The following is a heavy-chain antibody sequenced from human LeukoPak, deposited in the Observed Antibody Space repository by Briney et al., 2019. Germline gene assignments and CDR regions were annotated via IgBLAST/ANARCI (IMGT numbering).Heavy chain of an antibody. Sequence: SETLSLTCAAYGGSFSGYYWNWIRQSPGMGLEWIGEINHSGSTNYNPSLKSRVTISVDTPKNQFSLRLTSVTAADTAVYYCARGRVQYYFGSGSQGWFDPWGQGTLVIVSS. J-gene: IGHJ5*02. CDR2: INHSGST. V-gene: IGHV4-34*01. CDR1: GGSFSGYY. D-gene: IGHD3-10*01. CDR3: ARGRVQYYFGSGSQGWFDP.